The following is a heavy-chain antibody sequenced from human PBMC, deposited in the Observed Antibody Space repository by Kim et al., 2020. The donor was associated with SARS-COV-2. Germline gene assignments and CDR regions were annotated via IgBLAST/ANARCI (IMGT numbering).Heavy chain of an antibody. CDR2: ISYDGSNK. V-gene: IGHV3-30-3*01. J-gene: IGHJ6*02. CDR1: GFTFSSYA. D-gene: IGHD3-22*01. Sequence: GGSLRLSCAASGFTFSSYAMHWVRQAPGKGLEWVAVISYDGSNKYYADSVKGRFTISRDNSKNTLYLQMNSLRAEDTAVYYCARDATPYYYDSSGYYYYYGMDVWGQGTTVTVSS. CDR3: ARDATPYYYDSSGYYYYYGMDV.